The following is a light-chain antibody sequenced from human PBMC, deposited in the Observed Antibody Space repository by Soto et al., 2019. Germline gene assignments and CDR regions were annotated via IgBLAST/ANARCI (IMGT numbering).Light chain of an antibody. Sequence: EIVLTQSPDTLSLSPGDRATLSCRASQSISNTYLTWYQQKPGQAPRLLIYGASSRAAGIPDRFSGSGSGTDFTLTISRLEPEDFAMYYCQQYGRSHWTLGQGTKVDIK. CDR3: QQYGRSHWT. J-gene: IGKJ1*01. CDR2: GAS. V-gene: IGKV3-20*01. CDR1: QSISNTY.